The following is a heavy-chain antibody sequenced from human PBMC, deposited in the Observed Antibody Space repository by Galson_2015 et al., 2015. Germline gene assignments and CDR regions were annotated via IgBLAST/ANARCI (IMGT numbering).Heavy chain of an antibody. J-gene: IGHJ5*02. CDR1: GGTFSSYA. D-gene: IGHD1-7*01. V-gene: IGHV1-69*06. CDR3: VWNYSPPEDNWFDP. Sequence: SVKVSCKASGGTFSSYAISWVRQAPGQGLEWMGGIIPIFGTANYAQKFQGRVTITADKSTSTAYMELSSLRSEDTAVYYCVWNYSPPEDNWFDPSGQGTRVTVSS. CDR2: IIPIFGTA.